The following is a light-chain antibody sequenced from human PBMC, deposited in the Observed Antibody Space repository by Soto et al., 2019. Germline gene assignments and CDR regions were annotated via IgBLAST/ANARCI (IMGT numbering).Light chain of an antibody. CDR2: DAS. Sequence: ETTMTQSPDTPSVSLGERATLSCRASQSLRSSLAWYQQKPGQAPRLLIYDASTRATGIPARFSGSGPGTDFTLTISGLQSEDFAVYYCQQYGSSPVTFGQGTRLEIK. CDR1: QSLRSS. CDR3: QQYGSSPVT. V-gene: IGKV3-15*01. J-gene: IGKJ5*01.